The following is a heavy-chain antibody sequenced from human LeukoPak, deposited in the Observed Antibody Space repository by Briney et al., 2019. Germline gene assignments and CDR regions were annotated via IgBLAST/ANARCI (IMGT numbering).Heavy chain of an antibody. Sequence: ASVKVSCKASGYTFTSYGISWVRQAPGQGLEWMGWISAYNGNTNYAQKLQGRVTMTTDTSTSTAYMELRSLRSDDTAVYYCARVFWSNFRSGGAQRDYYGMDVWGQGTTVTVSS. D-gene: IGHD3-3*01. CDR2: ISAYNGNT. CDR1: GYTFTSYG. V-gene: IGHV1-18*01. J-gene: IGHJ6*02. CDR3: ARVFWSNFRSGGAQRDYYGMDV.